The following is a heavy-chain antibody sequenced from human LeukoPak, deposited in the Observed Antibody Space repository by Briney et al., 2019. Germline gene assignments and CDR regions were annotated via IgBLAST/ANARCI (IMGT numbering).Heavy chain of an antibody. D-gene: IGHD3-22*01. CDR3: AKSTVSPNYYDSSGSFDY. CDR1: GFTFSSYA. Sequence: GGSLRLSCAASGFTFSSYAMSWVRQAPGKGLEWVSAISTSDGGTYYADSVKGRFTISRDNSKNTLYLQMNSLRAEDTAVYYCAKSTVSPNYYDSSGSFDYWGQGTLVTVSS. V-gene: IGHV3-23*01. CDR2: ISTSDGGT. J-gene: IGHJ4*02.